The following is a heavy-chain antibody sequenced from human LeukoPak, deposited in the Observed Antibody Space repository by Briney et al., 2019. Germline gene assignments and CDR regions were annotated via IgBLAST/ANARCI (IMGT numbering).Heavy chain of an antibody. J-gene: IGHJ5*02. CDR2: INHSGST. CDR3: ARWTSIAALYNWFDP. D-gene: IGHD6-6*01. V-gene: IGHV4-34*01. CDR1: GGSFSGYY. Sequence: SETLSLTCAVYGGSFSGYYWSWIRQPPGKGLEWIGEINHSGSTNYNPSLKSRVTISVDTSKNQFSLKLRSVTAADTAVYYCARWTSIAALYNWFDPWGQGTLVTVSS.